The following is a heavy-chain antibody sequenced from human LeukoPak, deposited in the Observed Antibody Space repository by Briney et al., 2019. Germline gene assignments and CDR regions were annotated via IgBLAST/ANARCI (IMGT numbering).Heavy chain of an antibody. CDR1: GYTFTSYD. J-gene: IGHJ4*02. CDR3: ARDFYDFWSGYPFDY. D-gene: IGHD3-3*01. V-gene: IGHV1-8*01. Sequence: ASVKVSCKASGYTFTSYDINWVRQATGQGLEWMGWMNPNSGNTGYAQKFQGRVTMTRNTSISTAYMELRSLRSDDTAVYYCARDFYDFWSGYPFDYWGQGTLVTVSS. CDR2: MNPNSGNT.